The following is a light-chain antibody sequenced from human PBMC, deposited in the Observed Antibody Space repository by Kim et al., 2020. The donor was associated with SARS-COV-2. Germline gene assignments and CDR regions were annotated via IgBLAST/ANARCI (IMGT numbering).Light chain of an antibody. CDR2: GAS. V-gene: IGKV1-39*01. Sequence: DIQMTQSPSSLSASVGDRVTITCRASQSITTYLHWYQHKPGKAPKLLIYGASSLQSGVPSRFSGSGSGTDFTLTISSLQPEDFATYYGQESYSAPIFTFGPGTKVDIK. J-gene: IGKJ3*01. CDR1: QSITTY. CDR3: QESYSAPIFT.